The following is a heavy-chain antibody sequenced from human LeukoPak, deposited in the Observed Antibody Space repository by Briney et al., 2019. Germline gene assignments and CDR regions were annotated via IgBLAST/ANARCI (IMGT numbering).Heavy chain of an antibody. CDR1: GGSISSGSYY. CDR2: IYTSGST. J-gene: IGHJ6*03. V-gene: IGHV4-61*02. CDR3: ARARVGVVSSLGYYHYYYMDV. D-gene: IGHD3-3*01. Sequence: PSETLSLTCTVSGGSISSGSYYWSWIRQPAGKGLEWIGRIYTSGSTNYNPSLKSRVTISVDTSKNQFSLKLSSVTAADTAVYYCARARVGVVSSLGYYHYYYMDVWGKGTTVTVSS.